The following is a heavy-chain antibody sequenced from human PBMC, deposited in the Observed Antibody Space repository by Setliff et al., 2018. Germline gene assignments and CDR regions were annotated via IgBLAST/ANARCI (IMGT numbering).Heavy chain of an antibody. Sequence: PGGSLRLSCVASGFTFDDYTMHWVRQAPGKGLEWVSAVSWNSGNKGYADSVKGRFTISRDNAKNSLYLEMNSLRADDTALYYCAKGRYYDISAYASSGLDQWGQGTQVTVSS. CDR3: AKGRYYDISAYASSGLDQ. V-gene: IGHV3-9*01. D-gene: IGHD3-22*01. CDR2: VSWNSGNK. J-gene: IGHJ4*02. CDR1: GFTFDDYT.